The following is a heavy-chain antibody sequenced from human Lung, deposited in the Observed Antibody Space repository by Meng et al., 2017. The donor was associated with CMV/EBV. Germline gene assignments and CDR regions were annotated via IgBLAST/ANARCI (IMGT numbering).Heavy chain of an antibody. CDR2: INPNSGGT. D-gene: IGHD6-13*01. CDR1: GYTFTGYY. J-gene: IGHJ4*02. V-gene: IGHV1-2*02. Sequence: GESXKISCKASGYTFTGYYMHWVRQAPGQGLEWMGWINPNSGGTNYAQKFQGRVTMTRDTSISTAYMELSRLRSDDTAVYYCARGVAAAPTIYYFDYWGQGTXVTVAS. CDR3: ARGVAAAPTIYYFDY.